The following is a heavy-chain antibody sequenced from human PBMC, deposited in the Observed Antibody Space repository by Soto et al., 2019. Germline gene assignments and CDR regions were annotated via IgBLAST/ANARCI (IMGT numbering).Heavy chain of an antibody. CDR3: ARDRGSYGMDV. J-gene: IGHJ6*02. V-gene: IGHV4-31*03. Sequence: QVQLQESGPGLVKPSQTLSLTCTVSGDSVSGGYYWSWVRQRPRKGLEWIGYVSPIGTPYYSPSVNSRVSISIDTSKIQLSLEVRSVTAADTAVYYCARDRGSYGMDVWGQGTTVTVSS. CDR2: VSPIGTP. CDR1: GDSVSGGYY.